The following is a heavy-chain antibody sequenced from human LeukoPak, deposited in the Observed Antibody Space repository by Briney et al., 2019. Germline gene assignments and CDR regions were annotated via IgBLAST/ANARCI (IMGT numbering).Heavy chain of an antibody. Sequence: GASVKVSCKASGYTFTGYYMHWVRQAPGQGLEWMGWINPSSGGTNYAQKFQGRVTMTRDTYISTAYMELSRLRSDDTAVYYGARDRWFGEPTGGYWGQGTLVTVSS. V-gene: IGHV1-2*02. CDR2: INPSSGGT. J-gene: IGHJ4*02. CDR3: ARDRWFGEPTGGY. CDR1: GYTFTGYY. D-gene: IGHD3-10*01.